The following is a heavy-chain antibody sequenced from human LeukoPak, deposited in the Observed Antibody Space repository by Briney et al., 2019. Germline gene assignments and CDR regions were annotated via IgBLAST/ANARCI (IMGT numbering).Heavy chain of an antibody. D-gene: IGHD6-13*01. CDR2: IYYSGST. CDR1: GGSISSGDYY. Sequence: PSETLSLTCTVSGGSISSGDYYWSRIRQPPGKGLEWIGYIYYSGSTNYNPSLKRRVTISVDTSNYQFSLKLSSVTAADTAVYYCASTIAAAGLYFDYWGQGTLVTVSS. J-gene: IGHJ4*02. CDR3: ASTIAAAGLYFDY. V-gene: IGHV4-30-4*08.